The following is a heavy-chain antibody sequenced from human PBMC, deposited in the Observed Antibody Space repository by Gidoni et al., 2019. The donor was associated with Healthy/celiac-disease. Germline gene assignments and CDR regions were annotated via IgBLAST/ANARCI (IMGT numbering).Heavy chain of an antibody. Sequence: EVQLVASGCGVVQPGGSLRLSCAASAFTFHAYAMHWVREAPGKGLEWVALISGDSGSTYYADSVKGRFTISRDNRKNTLYLQMNSLRTEDTALYYCAKDTSVLWFGELIYWGQGTLVTVSS. CDR3: AKDTSVLWFGELIY. J-gene: IGHJ4*02. CDR2: ISGDSGST. V-gene: IGHV3-43*02. CDR1: AFTFHAYA. D-gene: IGHD3-10*01.